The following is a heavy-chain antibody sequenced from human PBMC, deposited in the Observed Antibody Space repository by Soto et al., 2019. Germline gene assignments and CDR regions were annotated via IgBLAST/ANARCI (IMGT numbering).Heavy chain of an antibody. CDR2: IYPGDSDT. D-gene: IGHD3-10*01. J-gene: IGHJ5*02. CDR3: ARLGSGSYYIPAGFDP. CDR1: GYSFTSYW. Sequence: GEALKISCKGSGYSFTSYWIGWVRQMPGKGLEWMGIIYPGDSDTRYSPSFQGQVTISADKSISTAYLQWSSLKASDTAMYYCARLGSGSYYIPAGFDPWGQGTLVTVSS. V-gene: IGHV5-51*01.